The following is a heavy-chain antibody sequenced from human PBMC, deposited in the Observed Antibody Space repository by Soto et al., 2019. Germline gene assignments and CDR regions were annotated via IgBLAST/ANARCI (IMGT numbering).Heavy chain of an antibody. D-gene: IGHD2-8*01. J-gene: IGHJ3*01. CDR2: LYSEDGT. Sequence: DVQLVESGGGLIQPGGSLRLSCAASGLTIRGKTYMTWVRQAPGKGLEWLSALYSEDGTFYADSVKGRFTVSRDYSKYTVYLQLNTLTPEDTAVYYCASWRDRQYAIDVWGQGTVVTVSS. CDR1: GLTIRGKTY. V-gene: IGHV3-53*01. CDR3: ASWRDRQYAIDV.